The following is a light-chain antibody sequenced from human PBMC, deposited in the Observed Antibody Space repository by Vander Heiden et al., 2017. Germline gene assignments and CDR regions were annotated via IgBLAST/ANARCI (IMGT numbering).Light chain of an antibody. Sequence: QAGLTQPLSVSMALRQTATLTCTGNNNNVGKQGATWLQQRQGHPPKLLSFRNNHRPSGISEKFSAFRSGDTAFLIITGLQPEDEACYYCSAWDSNLKTDVFGTGTTVTVL. CDR2: RNN. CDR3: SAWDSNLKTDV. CDR1: NNNVGKQG. J-gene: IGLJ1*01. V-gene: IGLV10-54*04.